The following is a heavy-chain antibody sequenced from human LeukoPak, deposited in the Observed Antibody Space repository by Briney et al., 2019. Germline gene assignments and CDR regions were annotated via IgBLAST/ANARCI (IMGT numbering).Heavy chain of an antibody. CDR2: ITRDSIYT. D-gene: IGHD4-17*01. Sequence: GGSLRLSCAASGFTFSSYSMNWVRQAPGKGLEWVSSITRDSIYTFHADSVKGRFTISRDNAKNSLSLQMNSLRAEDTAVYYCARDPYNGYYGDDYYYYMDVWGKGTTVTISS. J-gene: IGHJ6*03. CDR3: ARDPYNGYYGDDYYYYMDV. CDR1: GFTFSSYS. V-gene: IGHV3-21*01.